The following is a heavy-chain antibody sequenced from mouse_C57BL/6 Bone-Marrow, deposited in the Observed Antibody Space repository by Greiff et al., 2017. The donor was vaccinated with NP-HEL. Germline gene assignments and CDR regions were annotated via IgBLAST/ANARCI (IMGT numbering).Heavy chain of an antibody. V-gene: IGHV1-64*01. CDR2: IHPNSGST. J-gene: IGHJ3*01. CDR1: GYTFTSYW. D-gene: IGHD1-1*01. CDR3: ARPPLTTVGAPGFAY. Sequence: QVQLQQPGAELVKPGASVKLSCKASGYTFTSYWMHWVKQRPGQGLEWIGMIHPNSGSTNYNEKFKSKATLTVDKSSSTAYMQLSSLTSEDSAVYYCARPPLTTVGAPGFAYWGQGTLVTVSA.